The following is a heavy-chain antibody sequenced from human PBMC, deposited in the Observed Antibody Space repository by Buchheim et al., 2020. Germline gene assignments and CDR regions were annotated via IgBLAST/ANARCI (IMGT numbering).Heavy chain of an antibody. CDR2: ITKDGRDE. V-gene: IGHV3-7*01. J-gene: IGHJ4*02. Sequence: EVQLVESGGGLVQPGGSLRLSCAASGFTFSRYWMNWFRQAPGKGREWLARITKDGRDERYVDSVNGRFPISGDNAKNSLYLQMIILRAEDTAVYYCARGDDWNRPFDYWGQGTL. CDR1: GFTFSRYW. D-gene: IGHD1-1*01. CDR3: ARGDDWNRPFDY.